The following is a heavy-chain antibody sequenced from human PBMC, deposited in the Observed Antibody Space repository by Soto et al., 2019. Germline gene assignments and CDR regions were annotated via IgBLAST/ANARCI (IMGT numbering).Heavy chain of an antibody. V-gene: IGHV4-59*01. D-gene: IGHD2-2*01. CDR3: ARSGPPAAYIVPPKPYYYGMEV. Sequence: PPGKGLEWIGYIYYSGSTNYNPSLKSRVTISVDTSKNQFSLKLSSVTAADTAVYYCARSGPPAAYIVPPKPYYYGMEVWGQGTTVTV. CDR2: IYYSGST. J-gene: IGHJ6*02.